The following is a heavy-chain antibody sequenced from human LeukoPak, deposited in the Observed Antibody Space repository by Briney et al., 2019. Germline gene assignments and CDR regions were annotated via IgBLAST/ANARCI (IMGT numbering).Heavy chain of an antibody. CDR3: ARRSSSSRSGWFDP. CDR2: IYPGDSDT. J-gene: IGHJ5*02. Sequence: GESLKISCKGSGYSFTSYWISWVRQMPGKGLEWMGIIYPGDSDTRYSPSFQGQVAISADNSISTAYLQWSSLKASDTAMYYCARRSSSSRSGWFDPWGQGTLVTVSS. V-gene: IGHV5-51*01. CDR1: GYSFTSYW. D-gene: IGHD6-13*01.